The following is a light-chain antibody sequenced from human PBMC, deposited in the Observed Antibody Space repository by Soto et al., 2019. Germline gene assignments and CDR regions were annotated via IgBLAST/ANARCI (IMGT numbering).Light chain of an antibody. CDR2: AAS. Sequence: DIQMTQSPSSLSASVGDRVTITCRASQSISSHLNWYQQKPGKAPNLLISAASSLQSGVPSRFSGSGSGTDFTLTISSLQPEDFATYYCQQSYSTPLTFGGGTKVEIK. CDR1: QSISSH. J-gene: IGKJ4*01. V-gene: IGKV1-39*01. CDR3: QQSYSTPLT.